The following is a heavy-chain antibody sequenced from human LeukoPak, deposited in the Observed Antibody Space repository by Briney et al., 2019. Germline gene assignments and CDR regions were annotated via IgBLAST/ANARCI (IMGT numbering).Heavy chain of an antibody. CDR2: ISWNSGSI. J-gene: IGHJ4*02. V-gene: IGHV3-9*01. CDR1: GFTFDDYA. CDR3: ARASSSITVATNFDY. Sequence: PGGSLRLSCAASGFTFDDYAMHWVRQAPGKVLEWVSGISWNSGSIGYADSVKGRFTISRDNAKNSLYLQMNSLRAEDTAVYYCARASSSITVATNFDYWGQGTLVTVSS. D-gene: IGHD5-12*01.